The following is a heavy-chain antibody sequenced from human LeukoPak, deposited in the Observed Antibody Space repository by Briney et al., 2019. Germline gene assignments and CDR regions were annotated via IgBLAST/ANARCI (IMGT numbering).Heavy chain of an antibody. Sequence: SETLSLTCTVSDDSMSSFYWSWIRQPPGKGPEWIAYIYSTGATSYNPSLRSRVSISLDTSKSHFSLKLRSVTVADTAVYFCARLKMGAYFDLWGRGTLVTVSS. D-gene: IGHD3-16*01. CDR1: DDSMSSFY. V-gene: IGHV4-59*08. CDR3: ARLKMGAYFDL. J-gene: IGHJ2*01. CDR2: IYSTGAT.